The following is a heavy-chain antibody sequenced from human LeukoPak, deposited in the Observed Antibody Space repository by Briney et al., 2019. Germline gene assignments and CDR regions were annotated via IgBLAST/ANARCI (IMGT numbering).Heavy chain of an antibody. D-gene: IGHD3-22*01. CDR3: AKDDYYDSSGPLDY. CDR2: ISGSGGST. J-gene: IGHJ4*02. V-gene: IGHV3-23*01. CDR1: GFTFSSNY. Sequence: GGSLRLSCAASGFTFSSNYMSWVRQAPGKGLEWVSAISGSGGSTYYADSVKGRFTISRDNSKNTLYLQMNSLRAEDTAVYYCAKDDYYDSSGPLDYWGQGTLVTVSS.